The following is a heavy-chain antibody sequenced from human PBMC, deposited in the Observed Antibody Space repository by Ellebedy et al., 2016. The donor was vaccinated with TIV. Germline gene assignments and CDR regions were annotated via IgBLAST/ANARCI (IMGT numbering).Heavy chain of an antibody. Sequence: GSLRLSCNVSGASISSYYWNWIRQPPGKGLEWIAYFYHSGNTNYSPSLKSRVTISVDTSKNQFSLKLSSVTAADTAVYYCARDGGPQGMVYWGQGTLVTVSS. CDR2: FYHSGNT. V-gene: IGHV4-59*12. J-gene: IGHJ4*02. CDR1: GASISSYY. D-gene: IGHD4-23*01. CDR3: ARDGGPQGMVY.